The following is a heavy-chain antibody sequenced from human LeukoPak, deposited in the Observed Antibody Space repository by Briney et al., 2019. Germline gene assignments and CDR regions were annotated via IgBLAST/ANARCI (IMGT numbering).Heavy chain of an antibody. V-gene: IGHV1-69*01. J-gene: IGHJ4*02. CDR1: GGTFSSYA. CDR3: ARDESIAAAGFDY. Sequence: GSSVKVSRKASGGTFSSYAISWVRQAPGQGLEWMGGIIPIFGTANYAQKFQGRVTITADESTSTAYMELSSLRSEDTAVYYCARDESIAAAGFDYWGQGTLVTVSS. D-gene: IGHD6-13*01. CDR2: IIPIFGTA.